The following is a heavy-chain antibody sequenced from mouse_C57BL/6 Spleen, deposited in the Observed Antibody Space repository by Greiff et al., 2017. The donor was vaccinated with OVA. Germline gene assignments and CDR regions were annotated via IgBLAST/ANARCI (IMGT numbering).Heavy chain of an antibody. J-gene: IGHJ2*01. V-gene: IGHV14-4*01. D-gene: IGHD1-1*01. CDR1: GFNIKDDY. CDR3: TRITTVVAPFDY. CDR2: IDPENGDT. Sequence: EVKLQQSGAELVRPGASVKLSCTASGFNIKDDYMHWVKQRPEQGLEWIGWIDPENGDTEYASKFQGKATITADTSSNTAYLQLSSLTSEDTAVYYCTRITTVVAPFDYWGQGTTLTVSS.